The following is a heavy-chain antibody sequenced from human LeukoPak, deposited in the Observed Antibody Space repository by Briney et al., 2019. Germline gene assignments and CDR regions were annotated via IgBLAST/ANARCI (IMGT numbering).Heavy chain of an antibody. V-gene: IGHV3-7*04. CDR3: ARGGYQLLWY. Sequence: GGSLRLSCAASGFTFSTYWMSWVRQAPGTALEWVASIKQDGSEKSYVDSVKGRFTISRDNAKNSLYLQMNSLRAEDTAVYYCARGGYQLLWYWGQGTLVTVSS. D-gene: IGHD2-2*01. CDR1: GFTFSTYW. J-gene: IGHJ4*02. CDR2: IKQDGSEK.